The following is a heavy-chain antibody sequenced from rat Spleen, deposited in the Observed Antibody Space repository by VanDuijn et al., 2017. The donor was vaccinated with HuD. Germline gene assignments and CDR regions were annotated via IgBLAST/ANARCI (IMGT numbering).Heavy chain of an antibody. Sequence: QVQLKESGPGLVQPSQTLSLTCNVSGFSLTNNGVSWVRQPPGKGLEWMGVIWGNGNANYNSPLKSRLSISRDTSKSQVYLKMTILQTEDTATYYCARAPYYYSSYVMDVWGQGTSVTVSS. J-gene: IGHJ4*01. D-gene: IGHD1-2*01. CDR2: IWGNGNA. CDR3: ARAPYYYSSYVMDV. CDR1: GFSLTNNG. V-gene: IGHV2-13*01.